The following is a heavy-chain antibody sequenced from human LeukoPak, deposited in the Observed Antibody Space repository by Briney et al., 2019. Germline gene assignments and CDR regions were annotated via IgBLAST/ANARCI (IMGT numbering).Heavy chain of an antibody. J-gene: IGHJ3*02. Sequence: TSETLSLTCTVSGGSISSSSYYWGWIRQPPGKGLEWIGTIYYSGSTYYNPSLQSRVTISADTPKNQFSLKLSSVTAADTAVYYCASLTGSNDAFDIWGQGTMVTVSS. V-gene: IGHV4-39*01. CDR2: IYYSGST. D-gene: IGHD7-27*01. CDR3: ASLTGSNDAFDI. CDR1: GGSISSSSYY.